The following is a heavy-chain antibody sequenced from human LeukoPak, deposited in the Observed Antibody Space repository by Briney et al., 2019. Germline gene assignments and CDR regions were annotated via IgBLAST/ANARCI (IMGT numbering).Heavy chain of an antibody. J-gene: IGHJ4*02. D-gene: IGHD2-8*01. Sequence: ASVKVSCKASGYTFTGYYLHWVRQAPGQGLEWMGWINPKSGGTNYAQKFLDRVIMTRGTSISTAYMELSSLRSDDTAVYYCARPDRSNGFHYWGQGTLVTVSS. CDR3: ARPDRSNGFHY. CDR2: INPKSGGT. CDR1: GYTFTGYY. V-gene: IGHV1-2*02.